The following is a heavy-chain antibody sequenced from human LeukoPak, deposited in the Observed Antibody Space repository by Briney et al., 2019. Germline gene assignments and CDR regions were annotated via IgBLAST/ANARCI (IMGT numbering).Heavy chain of an antibody. J-gene: IGHJ4*02. V-gene: IGHV5-51*01. CDR1: GYNFDNYW. Sequence: GESLKISCKGSGYNFDNYWIAWVRQMPGKGLEWMGIILPGDSNTRYSPSFQGQVTISADKSISTAYLQWSSLKASDTAMYYCARRGDFWGSSSSWYNDYWGQGTLVTVSS. CDR2: ILPGDSNT. CDR3: ARRGDFWGSSSSWYNDY. D-gene: IGHD6-13*01.